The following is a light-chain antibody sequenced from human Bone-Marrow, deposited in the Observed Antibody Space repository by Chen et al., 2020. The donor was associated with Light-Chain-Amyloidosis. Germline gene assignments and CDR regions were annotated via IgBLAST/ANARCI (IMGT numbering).Light chain of an antibody. CDR1: DLPTKY. J-gene: IGLJ2*01. Sequence: SYELTQPPSVSVSPGQTARITCSGDDLPTKYAYWYQQKPGQAPVLVVHRDTERPSGISERSSGYSSGTTATLTISGVQAEDEADCHCQSADSSGTDEVIFGGGTKLTVL. CDR2: RDT. V-gene: IGLV3-25*03. CDR3: QSADSSGTDEVI.